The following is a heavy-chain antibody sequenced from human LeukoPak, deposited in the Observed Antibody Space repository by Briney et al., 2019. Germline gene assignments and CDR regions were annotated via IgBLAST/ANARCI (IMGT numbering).Heavy chain of an antibody. V-gene: IGHV3-30*04. Sequence: GGSLRLSCAASGFTFSSYAMHWVRQAPGKGLEWVAVISYDGSNKYYADSVKGRFTISRDNSKNTLYLQMNSLRAEDTAVYYCARAYYDFWSGYQEFDYWGQGTLVTVSS. CDR3: ARAYYDFWSGYQEFDY. CDR1: GFTFSSYA. CDR2: ISYDGSNK. J-gene: IGHJ4*02. D-gene: IGHD3-3*01.